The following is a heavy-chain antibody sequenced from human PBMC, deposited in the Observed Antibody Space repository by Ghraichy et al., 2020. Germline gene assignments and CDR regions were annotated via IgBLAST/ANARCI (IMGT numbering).Heavy chain of an antibody. Sequence: QTLSLTCTVSGGSVSSGSYYWSWIRQPAGKGLEWFGRIYTNGSTNYNPSLKSRVTISVDTSKNQFSLKLSSVTAADTAVYYCASGFCSGGSCNGDDYYGMGVWGQGTTVTVSS. CDR2: IYTNGST. CDR1: GGSVSSGSYY. V-gene: IGHV4-61*02. CDR3: ASGFCSGGSCNGDDYYGMGV. J-gene: IGHJ6*02. D-gene: IGHD2-15*01.